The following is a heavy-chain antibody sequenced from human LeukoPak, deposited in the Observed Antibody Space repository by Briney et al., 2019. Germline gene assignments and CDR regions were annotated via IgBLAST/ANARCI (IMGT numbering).Heavy chain of an antibody. D-gene: IGHD2-2*01. CDR1: GFTFSSYS. J-gene: IGHJ5*02. Sequence: PGGSLRLSCAASGFTFSSYSMSWVRQAPGKGLEWVSSISSSSSYIYYADSVKGRFTISRDNAKNSLYLQMNSPRAEDTAVYYCARDLADCSSTSCYDWFDPWGQGTLVTVSS. V-gene: IGHV3-21*01. CDR2: ISSSSSYI. CDR3: ARDLADCSSTSCYDWFDP.